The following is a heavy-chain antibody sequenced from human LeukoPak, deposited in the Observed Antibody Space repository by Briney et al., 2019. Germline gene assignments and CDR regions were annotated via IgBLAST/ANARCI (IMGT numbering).Heavy chain of an antibody. CDR1: GFTFSGSA. CDR2: IRSKASYAT. Sequence: PGGSLRLSCAASGFTFSGSAMHWVRQASGKGLEWVGRIRSKASYATAYAASVKGRFTISRDDSKNTAYLQMNSLKTEDTAVYYCTLNTIVGTPASDYWGQGTLVTVSS. CDR3: TLNTIVGTPASDY. D-gene: IGHD1-26*01. J-gene: IGHJ4*02. V-gene: IGHV3-73*01.